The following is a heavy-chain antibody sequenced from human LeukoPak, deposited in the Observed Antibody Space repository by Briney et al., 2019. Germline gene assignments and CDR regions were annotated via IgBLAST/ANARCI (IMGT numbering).Heavy chain of an antibody. V-gene: IGHV3-23*01. CDR3: VREAGYCAPVCVKTNWFDP. D-gene: IGHD2-15*01. CDR2: ISNGKT. J-gene: IGHJ5*02. CDR1: GFPFSSHA. Sequence: RPGGSLRLSCAASGFPFSSHAMSWVRQPPGKGLERVAAISNGKTYYADSVRGRFAISRDDSTNTVYLHMNSLRDEDTALYHCVREAGYCAPVCVKTNWFDPWGQGTLVTVSS.